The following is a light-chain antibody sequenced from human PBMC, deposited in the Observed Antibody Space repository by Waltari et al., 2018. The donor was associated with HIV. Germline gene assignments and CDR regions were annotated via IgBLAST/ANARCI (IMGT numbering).Light chain of an antibody. Sequence: EIVLTQSPGTLSLSPGERATLSCRASQTVSSSHLAWYQQRPGQAPRLLIYDASNRPTGIPDRFSGSGSVTDFTLTISRLEPEDFAVYYCQQYAGSFRTFGQGTKVEMK. CDR1: QTVSSSH. CDR2: DAS. CDR3: QQYAGSFRT. J-gene: IGKJ2*01. V-gene: IGKV3-20*01.